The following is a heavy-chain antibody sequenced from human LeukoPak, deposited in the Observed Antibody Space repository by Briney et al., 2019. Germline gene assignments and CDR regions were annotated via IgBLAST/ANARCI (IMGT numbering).Heavy chain of an antibody. CDR2: IYSGGST. V-gene: IGHV3-53*01. CDR3: ARGPPGGYYYYYMDV. CDR1: GFTVSSNY. D-gene: IGHD3-16*01. Sequence: PGGSLTLSCAASGFTVSSNYMSWVRQAPGKGLEWVSVIYSGGSTYYADSVKGRFTISRDNSKNTLYLQMNSLRAEDTVVYYCARGPPGGYYYYYMDVWGKGTTVTVSS. J-gene: IGHJ6*03.